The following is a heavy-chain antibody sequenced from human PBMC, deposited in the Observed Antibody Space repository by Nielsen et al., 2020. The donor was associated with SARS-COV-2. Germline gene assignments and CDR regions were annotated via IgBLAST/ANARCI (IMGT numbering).Heavy chain of an antibody. CDR1: GFSFSSYA. Sequence: GGSLRLSCVASGFSFSSYAMNWVRQAPGKGPEWVSTTSGSGGRTYYADSVKGRFTISRDNAKNSLYLQMNSLRAEDTAVYYCARDPVAGPGFYYMDVWGKGTTVTVSS. D-gene: IGHD6-19*01. J-gene: IGHJ6*03. V-gene: IGHV3-23*01. CDR3: ARDPVAGPGFYYMDV. CDR2: TSGSGGRT.